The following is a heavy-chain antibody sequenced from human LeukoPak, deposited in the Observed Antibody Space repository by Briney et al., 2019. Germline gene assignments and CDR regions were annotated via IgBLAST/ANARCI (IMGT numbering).Heavy chain of an antibody. Sequence: SETLSLTCTVAGGSISSGSYYWSWIRQPAGKGLEWIGRVYTSGSTNYNPSLKSRVTISVDPSKNQFSLKLSSVTAADTAVYYCARQEYCSSTSCYTGDYWGQGTLVTVSS. CDR2: VYTSGST. V-gene: IGHV4-61*02. D-gene: IGHD2-2*02. CDR1: GGSISSGSYY. CDR3: ARQEYCSSTSCYTGDY. J-gene: IGHJ4*02.